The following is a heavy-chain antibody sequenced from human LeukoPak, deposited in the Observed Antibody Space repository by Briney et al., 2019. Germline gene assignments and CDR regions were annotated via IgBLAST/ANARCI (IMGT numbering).Heavy chain of an antibody. CDR2: ITSSGTTI. Sequence: QPGGSLRLSCAASGFRFSSYEMNWVRQAAGKGLEWVSYITSSGTTIHYADSVKGRFTISRDNAKNSLYLQMNSLRAEDTAVYYCARAYSSVASCDYWGQGTLVTVSS. V-gene: IGHV3-48*03. D-gene: IGHD6-19*01. CDR3: ARAYSSVASCDY. J-gene: IGHJ4*02. CDR1: GFRFSSYE.